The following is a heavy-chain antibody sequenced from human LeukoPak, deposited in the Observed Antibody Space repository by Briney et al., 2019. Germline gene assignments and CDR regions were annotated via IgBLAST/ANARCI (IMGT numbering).Heavy chain of an antibody. CDR1: GGSISSYY. V-gene: IGHV4-59*01. Sequence: SETLSLTCTVSGGSISSYYWSWIRQPPGKGLEWIGYIYYSGSTNYNPSLKSRVTISVDTSKNQFSLKLSSVTAADTAVYYCAREDWNYWFDPWGQGTLVTVSS. D-gene: IGHD1-7*01. J-gene: IGHJ5*02. CDR2: IYYSGST. CDR3: AREDWNYWFDP.